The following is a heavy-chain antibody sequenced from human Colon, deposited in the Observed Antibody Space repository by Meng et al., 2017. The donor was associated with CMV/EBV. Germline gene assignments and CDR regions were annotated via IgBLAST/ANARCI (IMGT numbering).Heavy chain of an antibody. J-gene: IGHJ4*02. CDR1: GYTFTANH. CDR3: VRESWYFDF. Sequence: VQWGQSVTEVKEPGASGKASCKPSGYTFTANHLHWVRQAPVQGLEWMGWIYPQDGGTYFAQKFQDRVTLTRDTSITTAYMELSGLTSDDTAIYYCVRESWYFDFWGEGTLVTVSS. D-gene: IGHD6-13*01. V-gene: IGHV1-2*02. CDR2: IYPQDGGT.